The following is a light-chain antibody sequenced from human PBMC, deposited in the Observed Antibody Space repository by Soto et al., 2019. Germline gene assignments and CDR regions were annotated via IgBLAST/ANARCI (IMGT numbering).Light chain of an antibody. CDR3: QQFDTSPPST. Sequence: EIVLTQSPGTLSLSPGERATLSCRASQSVSSSYLAWYQQKPGQAPRLLIYGASSRATGIPDRFSGSGSGTDFTLTISRLEPEDLAVYYCQQFDTSPPSTVGQGTRLEIK. V-gene: IGKV3-20*01. CDR1: QSVSSSY. CDR2: GAS. J-gene: IGKJ5*01.